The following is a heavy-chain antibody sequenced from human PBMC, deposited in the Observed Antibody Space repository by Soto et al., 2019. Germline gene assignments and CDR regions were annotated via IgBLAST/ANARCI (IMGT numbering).Heavy chain of an antibody. CDR1: GYTFTGYY. CDR3: AREHGYSYGHYYYGMDV. J-gene: IGHJ6*02. V-gene: IGHV1-2*04. CDR2: INPNSGGT. Sequence: ASVKVSCKASGYTFTGYYMHWVRQAPGQGLEWMGWINPNSGGTNYAQKFQGWVTMTRDTSISTAYMELSRLRSDDTAVYYCAREHGYSYGHYYYGMDVWGQGTTFTVCS. D-gene: IGHD5-18*01.